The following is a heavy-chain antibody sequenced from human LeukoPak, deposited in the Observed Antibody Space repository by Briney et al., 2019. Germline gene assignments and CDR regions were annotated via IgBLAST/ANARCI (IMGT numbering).Heavy chain of an antibody. D-gene: IGHD6-13*01. CDR1: GGSISSYY. V-gene: IGHV4-4*07. J-gene: IGHJ5*02. Sequence: SETLSLTCTVSGGSISSYYWSWIRQPAGKGLEWIGRIYTSGSTNYNPSLKSRVTMPVDTSKNQFSLKLSSVTAADTAVYYCAGYSSSWRYNWFDPWGQGTLVTVSS. CDR2: IYTSGST. CDR3: AGYSSSWRYNWFDP.